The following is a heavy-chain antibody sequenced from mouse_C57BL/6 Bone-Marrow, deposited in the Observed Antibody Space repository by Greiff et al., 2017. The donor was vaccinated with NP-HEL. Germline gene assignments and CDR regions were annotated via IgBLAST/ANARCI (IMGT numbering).Heavy chain of an antibody. CDR3: AREDGRRGPHFDY. D-gene: IGHD2-12*01. CDR2: IGPGSGST. V-gene: IGHV1-77*01. Sequence: VQLQQSGAELVKPGASVKISCKASGYTFTDYYINWVKQRPGQGLEWIGKIGPGSGSTYYNEKFKGKATLTADKSSSTAYMQLSSLTSEDSAVYCCAREDGRRGPHFDYWGQGTTLTVSS. CDR1: GYTFTDYY. J-gene: IGHJ2*01.